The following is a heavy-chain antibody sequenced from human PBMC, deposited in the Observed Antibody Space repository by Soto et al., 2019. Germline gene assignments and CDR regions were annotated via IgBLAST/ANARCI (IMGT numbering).Heavy chain of an antibody. Sequence: QVQLVESGGGVVQPGRSLRLSCAASGFTFSSYGMHWVRQAPGKGLEWVAVIWYDGSNKYYADSVKGRFTISRDNSKHTLDLQMNSLRAEDTAVYYCARDRGYYYDSSGYYGYWGQGTLVTVSS. CDR3: ARDRGYYYDSSGYYGY. J-gene: IGHJ4*02. CDR2: IWYDGSNK. D-gene: IGHD3-22*01. V-gene: IGHV3-33*01. CDR1: GFTFSSYG.